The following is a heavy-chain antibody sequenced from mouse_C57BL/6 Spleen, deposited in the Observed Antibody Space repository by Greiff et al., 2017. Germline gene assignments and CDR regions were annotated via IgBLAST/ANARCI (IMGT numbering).Heavy chain of an antibody. D-gene: IGHD1-1*01. CDR3: ARSSITTVVATPAY. J-gene: IGHJ3*01. CDR1: GYTFTSYW. Sequence: VQLQQPGAELVKPGASVKLSCKASGYTFTSYWMQWVKQRPGQGLEWIGEIDPSDSYTNYNQKFKGKATLTVDTSSSTAYMQLSSLTSEDSAVYYCARSSITTVVATPAYWGQGTLVTVYA. CDR2: IDPSDSYT. V-gene: IGHV1-50*01.